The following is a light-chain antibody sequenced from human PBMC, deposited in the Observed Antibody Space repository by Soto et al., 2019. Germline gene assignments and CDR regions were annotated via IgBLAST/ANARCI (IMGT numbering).Light chain of an antibody. V-gene: IGKV3D-20*01. J-gene: IGKJ5*01. CDR2: DAS. CDR1: QRVVSSY. Sequence: QSPATLSLSPGETATPSCGFSQRVVSSYLAWYQQKPGLAPRLLIYDASSRATGIPDRFSGSGSGTDFTLTISRLQSEDFAVYYCQQYGGSPITFGQGTRLEIK. CDR3: QQYGGSPIT.